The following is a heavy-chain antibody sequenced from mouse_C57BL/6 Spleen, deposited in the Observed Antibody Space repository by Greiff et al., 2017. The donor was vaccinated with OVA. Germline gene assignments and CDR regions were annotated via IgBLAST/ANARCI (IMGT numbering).Heavy chain of an antibody. D-gene: IGHD2-1*01. CDR2: INPSTGGT. V-gene: IGHV1-42*01. J-gene: IGHJ1*03. CDR1: GYSFTGYY. Sequence: EVKVVESGPELVKPGASVKISCKASGYSFTGYYMNWVKQSPEKSLEWIGEINPSTGGTTYNQKFKAKATLTVDKSSSTAYMQLKSLTSEDSAVYYCATYGNYGYFDVWGTGTTVTVSS. CDR3: ATYGNYGYFDV.